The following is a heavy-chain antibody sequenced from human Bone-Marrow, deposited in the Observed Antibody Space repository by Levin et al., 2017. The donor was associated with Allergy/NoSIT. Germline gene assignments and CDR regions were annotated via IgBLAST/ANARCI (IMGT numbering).Heavy chain of an antibody. CDR1: GFTFSSSS. J-gene: IGHJ3*02. D-gene: IGHD6-13*01. CDR3: ARDAVIAAAGTDAFDI. V-gene: IGHV3-48*02. Sequence: LSLTCAASGFTFSSSSMNWVRQAPGKGLEWVSYISSSSSTIYYADSVKGRFTISRDNAKNSLYLQMNSLRDEDTAVYYCARDAVIAAAGTDAFDIWGQGTMVTVSS. CDR2: ISSSSSTI.